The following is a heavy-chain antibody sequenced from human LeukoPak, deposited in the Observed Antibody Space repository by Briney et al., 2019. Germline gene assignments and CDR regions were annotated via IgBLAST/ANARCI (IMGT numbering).Heavy chain of an antibody. CDR1: GFTFSSYS. CDR2: ISSSSSYI. Sequence: GGSLRLSCAASGFTFSSYSMNWVRQAPGKGPEWVSSISSSSSYIYYADSVKGRFTISRDNAKNSLYLQMNSLRAEDTAVYYCARDLQYGSGSGWGMDVWGQGTTVTVSS. V-gene: IGHV3-21*01. D-gene: IGHD3-10*01. CDR3: ARDLQYGSGSGWGMDV. J-gene: IGHJ6*02.